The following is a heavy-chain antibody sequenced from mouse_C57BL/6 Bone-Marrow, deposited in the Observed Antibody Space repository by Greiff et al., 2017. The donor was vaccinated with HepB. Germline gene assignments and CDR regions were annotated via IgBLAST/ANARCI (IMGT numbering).Heavy chain of an antibody. Sequence: EVQVVESGGGLVKPGGSLKLSCAASGFTFSSYTMSWVRQTPEKRLEWVATISGGGGNTYYPDSVKGRFTISRDNAENTLYLQMSSLRSEDTALYNCARQGLFAYWGQGTLVTVSA. CDR3: ARQGLFAY. CDR2: ISGGGGNT. V-gene: IGHV5-9*01. CDR1: GFTFSSYT. J-gene: IGHJ3*01.